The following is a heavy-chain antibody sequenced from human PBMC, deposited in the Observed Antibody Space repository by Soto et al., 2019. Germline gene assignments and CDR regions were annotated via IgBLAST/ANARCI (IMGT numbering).Heavy chain of an antibody. J-gene: IGHJ4*02. V-gene: IGHV1-3*01. D-gene: IGHD3-3*02. CDR1: GYTFITYA. CDR3: ATEHFWTGLLDS. Sequence: QVQLVQSGAEVKKPGTSVKVSCKASGYTFITYAMHWVRQAPGQRLEWMGWIDAGNGNTKYSQKFQGRVTITRDTSASTAYMELSSLISEDTALYYCATEHFWTGLLDSWGQGTLVTVSS. CDR2: IDAGNGNT.